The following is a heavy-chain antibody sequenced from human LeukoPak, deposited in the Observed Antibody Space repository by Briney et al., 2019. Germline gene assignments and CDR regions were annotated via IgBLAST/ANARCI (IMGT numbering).Heavy chain of an antibody. Sequence: GGSLRLSCAASGFTFSSYAMSWVRQAPGKGLEWVSAISGSGGSTYYADSVKGRFTISRDNSKNTLYLQMNSLRAEDTAVYYCAKDRAVAGTDRDTAPPFDIWGQGTMVTVSS. CDR1: GFTFSSYA. D-gene: IGHD6-19*01. CDR3: AKDRAVAGTDRDTAPPFDI. CDR2: ISGSGGST. V-gene: IGHV3-23*01. J-gene: IGHJ3*02.